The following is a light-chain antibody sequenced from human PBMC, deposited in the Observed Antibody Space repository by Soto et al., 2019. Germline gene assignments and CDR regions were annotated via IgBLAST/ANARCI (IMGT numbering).Light chain of an antibody. CDR1: NSDVGAYNY. J-gene: IGLJ3*02. CDR3: ASYTTSHTRV. Sequence: QSALTQPASVSGSPGQSITISCTGSNSDVGAYNYVSWYQQHPGKAPSLIIFEVNGRPSGVSHRFSSAKSGNTASLTISGLQDEDEADYYCASYTTSHTRVFGGGTKLTVL. V-gene: IGLV2-14*01. CDR2: EVN.